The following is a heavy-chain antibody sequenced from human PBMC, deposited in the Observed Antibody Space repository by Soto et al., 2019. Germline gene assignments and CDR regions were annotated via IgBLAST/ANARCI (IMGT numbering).Heavy chain of an antibody. V-gene: IGHV4-30-4*01. CDR1: GGSISSGDYY. D-gene: IGHD5-18*01. J-gene: IGHJ6*02. CDR2: SFHSGST. Sequence: QVQLQESGPGLVKPSQTLSLTCTISGGSISSGDYYWSWLRQPPGKGLEWIGYSFHSGSTYYNPSLKSRVTISLDTSKNQFSLKLSSVTAADTAVYYCDRDSGYSYCYGMDVWGQGTTVTVSS. CDR3: DRDSGYSYCYGMDV.